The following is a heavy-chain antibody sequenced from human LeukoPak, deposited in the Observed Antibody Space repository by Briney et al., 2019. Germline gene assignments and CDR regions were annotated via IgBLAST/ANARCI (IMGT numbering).Heavy chain of an antibody. CDR2: INPSGGST. V-gene: IGHV1-46*01. CDR3: ARGPYGGATDYYYYMDV. CDR1: GYTFTSYY. Sequence: GASVKVSCKASGYTFTSYYMHWVRQAPGQGLEWMGIINPSGGSTSYAQKFQGRVTMTRDTSISTAYMELSRLRSDDTAVYYCARGPYGGATDYYYYMDVWGKGTTVTVSS. D-gene: IGHD1-26*01. J-gene: IGHJ6*03.